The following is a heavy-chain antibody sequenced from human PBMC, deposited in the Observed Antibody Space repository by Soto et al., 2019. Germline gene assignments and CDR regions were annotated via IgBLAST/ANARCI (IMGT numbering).Heavy chain of an antibody. CDR3: AREKVGATDYFDY. V-gene: IGHV3-33*01. J-gene: IGHJ4*02. Sequence: GGSRRLSWAASGFTFTRFGMHWVRQAPGKGLEWVAVIWYDGSNKYYADSVKGRFTISRDNSKNTLYLQMNSLRAEDTAVYYCAREKVGATDYFDYWGQGT. D-gene: IGHD1-26*01. CDR1: GFTFTRFG. CDR2: IWYDGSNK.